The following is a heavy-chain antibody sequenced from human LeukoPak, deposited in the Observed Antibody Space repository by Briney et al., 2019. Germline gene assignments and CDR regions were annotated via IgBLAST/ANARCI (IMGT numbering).Heavy chain of an antibody. CDR2: IDSSGGYM. Sequence: GGSLRLSCEASGFTFNTYSMNWARQAPGKGLEWVSSIDSSGGYMFYADSVKGRFIISRDNAKDSLYLQMNSLRVEDMAVYYCLRGDRRDYWGQGTLVTVSS. CDR1: GFTFNTYS. V-gene: IGHV3-21*06. CDR3: LRGDRRDY. J-gene: IGHJ4*02.